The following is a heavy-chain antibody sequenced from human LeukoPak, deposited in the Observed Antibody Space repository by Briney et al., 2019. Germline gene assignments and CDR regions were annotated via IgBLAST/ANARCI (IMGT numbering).Heavy chain of an antibody. CDR3: AREWSAFDF. V-gene: IGHV3-11*01. D-gene: IGHD3-3*01. CDR2: FSGSGGHI. J-gene: IGHJ3*01. CDR1: GFSFSDYY. Sequence: GGSLRLSCVASGFSFSDYYMHWIRQAPGKGLEWVPFFSGSGGHIYYAESVKGRFTISRDNAKNSLYLQMDSLRVDDTAMYYCAREWSAFDFWGQGTMVTVSS.